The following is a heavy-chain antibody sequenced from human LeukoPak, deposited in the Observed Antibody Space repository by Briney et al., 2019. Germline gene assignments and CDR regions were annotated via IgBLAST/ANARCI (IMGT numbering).Heavy chain of an antibody. CDR2: IYSGGST. CDR3: ARDSYYYGSGSYYNVGYYYYYGMDV. V-gene: IGHV3-53*01. Sequence: GRSLRLSCAASGFTVSSNYMSWVRQAPGKGLEWVSVIYSGGSTYYADSVKGRFTISRDNSKNTLYLQMNSLRAEDTAVYYCARDSYYYGSGSYYNVGYYYYYGMDVWGKGTTVTVSS. J-gene: IGHJ6*04. CDR1: GFTVSSNY. D-gene: IGHD3-10*01.